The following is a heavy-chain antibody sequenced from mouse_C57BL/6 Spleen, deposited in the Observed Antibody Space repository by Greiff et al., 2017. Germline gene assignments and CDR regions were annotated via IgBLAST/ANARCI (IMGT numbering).Heavy chain of an antibody. V-gene: IGHV1-74*01. CDR1: GYTFTSYW. CDR3: AMGEAAQAYFDY. Sequence: VQLQQPGAELVKPGASVKVSCKASGYTFTSYWMHWVKHRPGQGLEWIGRIHPSDSDTNYNQKFKGKATLTVDKSSSTAYMQLSSLTSEDSAVYYCAMGEAAQAYFDYWGQGTTLTVSS. J-gene: IGHJ2*01. CDR2: IHPSDSDT. D-gene: IGHD3-2*02.